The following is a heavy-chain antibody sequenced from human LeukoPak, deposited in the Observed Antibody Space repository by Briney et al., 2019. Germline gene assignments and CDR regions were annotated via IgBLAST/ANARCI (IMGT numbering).Heavy chain of an antibody. V-gene: IGHV3-23*01. CDR2: ISNDGGGT. CDR1: GFIFNNYG. Sequence: GGSLRLSCAASGFIFNNYGLIWVRQAPGKGLEWVSAISNDGGGTNYADFVKGRFTISRDNCKNTLFLQMNSLRVEDTALYYCAKGSSGYFVDLWGQGTLVTVSS. J-gene: IGHJ5*02. CDR3: AKGSSGYFVDL. D-gene: IGHD3-22*01.